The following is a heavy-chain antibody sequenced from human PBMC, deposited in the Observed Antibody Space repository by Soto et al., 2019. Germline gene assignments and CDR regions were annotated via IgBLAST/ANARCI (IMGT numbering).Heavy chain of an antibody. V-gene: IGHV1-8*01. CDR3: ARITNLRYFDWLTYYYYGMDV. J-gene: IGHJ6*02. CDR2: MNPNSGNT. Sequence: ASVKVSCKASGYTFTSYDINWVRQATGQGLEWMGWMNPNSGNTGYAQKFQGRVTMTRNTSISTAYMELSSLRSEDTAVYYCARITNLRYFDWLTYYYYGMDVWGQGTTVTVSS. CDR1: GYTFTSYD. D-gene: IGHD3-9*01.